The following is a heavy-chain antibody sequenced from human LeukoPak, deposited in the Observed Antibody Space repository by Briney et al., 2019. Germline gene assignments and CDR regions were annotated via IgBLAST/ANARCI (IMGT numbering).Heavy chain of an antibody. D-gene: IGHD1-26*01. CDR3: ARDRLGNSGSFENSGYFDY. V-gene: IGHV1-18*01. CDR1: GYTFTSYG. CDR2: ISAYNGNT. Sequence: ASVKVSCKASGYTFTSYGISWVRQAPGQGLEWMGWISAYNGNTNYAQKLQGRVTMTTDTPTSTAYMELRSLRSDDTAVYYCARDRLGNSGSFENSGYFDYWGQGTLVTVSS. J-gene: IGHJ4*02.